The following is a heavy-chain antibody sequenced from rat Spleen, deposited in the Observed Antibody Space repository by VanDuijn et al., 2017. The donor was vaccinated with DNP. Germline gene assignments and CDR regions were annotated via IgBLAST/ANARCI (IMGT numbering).Heavy chain of an antibody. Sequence: EVQLVESGGGLVQPGRSMKLSCVASGFTFSHYYMAWVRQAPRKGLEWVASISNGGGNTYYRDSVKGRFTISRDNAKSTLYLQMNSLRSEDTATYYCARDGITTDYWGQGVMVTVSS. J-gene: IGHJ2*01. D-gene: IGHD1-10*01. V-gene: IGHV5-25*01. CDR1: GFTFSHYY. CDR2: ISNGGGNT. CDR3: ARDGITTDY.